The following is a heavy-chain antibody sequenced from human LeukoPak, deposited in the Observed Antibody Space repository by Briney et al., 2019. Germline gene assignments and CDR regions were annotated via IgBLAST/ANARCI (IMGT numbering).Heavy chain of an antibody. CDR3: ARGYDSSGYYPHYYFDY. CDR1: GGSISTYY. J-gene: IGHJ4*02. V-gene: IGHV4-59*01. D-gene: IGHD3-22*01. Sequence: PETLSLTRTVSGGSISTYYWSWIRQPPGKGLEWIGYVYYSGSTNYNPSLKSRVTISVDTSKNQISLKLSSVTAADAAVYYCARGYDSSGYYPHYYFDYWGQGTLVTVSS. CDR2: VYYSGST.